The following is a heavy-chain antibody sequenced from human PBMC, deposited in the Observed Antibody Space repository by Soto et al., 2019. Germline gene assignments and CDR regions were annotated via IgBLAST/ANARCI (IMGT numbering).Heavy chain of an antibody. Sequence: PGGSLRLSCAASGFTFISYSMNWGLQAPWKGPEWISYIGPSHNDIGYAASVKGRFTISRDNAKDSLYLQMNSLRVEDTAVYDWARGDSRGTFFDDWGQGTRVNVAS. CDR2: IGPSHNDI. D-gene: IGHD3-22*01. V-gene: IGHV3-21*01. CDR1: GFTFISYS. CDR3: ARGDSRGTFFDD. J-gene: IGHJ4*02.